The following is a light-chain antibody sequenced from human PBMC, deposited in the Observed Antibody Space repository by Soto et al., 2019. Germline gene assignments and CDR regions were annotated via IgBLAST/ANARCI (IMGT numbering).Light chain of an antibody. J-gene: IGKJ2*01. CDR2: GAS. Sequence: ESVLTQSPGTLSLSPGERATLSCRASQSVSSTFLAWYQQKPGQAPRLLIYGASSRATGIPDRFSGSGSGTDFTLTISRLEPEYFAVYYCQLYGTSPMYTFGQGTKLELK. CDR1: QSVSSTF. CDR3: QLYGTSPMYT. V-gene: IGKV3-20*01.